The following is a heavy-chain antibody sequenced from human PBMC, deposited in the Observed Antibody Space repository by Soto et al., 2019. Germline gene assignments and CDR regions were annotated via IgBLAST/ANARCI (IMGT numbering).Heavy chain of an antibody. CDR3: ARDKRCSSTSCYPDY. D-gene: IGHD2-2*01. CDR1: GGTFSSYT. Sequence: VQLVQSGAEVKKPGSSVKVSCKASGGTFSSYTISWVRQAPGQGLEWMGRIIPILGIANYAQKFQGRVTITADKSTSTAYMELSSLRSEDTAVYYCARDKRCSSTSCYPDYWGQGTLVTVSS. V-gene: IGHV1-69*08. J-gene: IGHJ4*02. CDR2: IIPILGIA.